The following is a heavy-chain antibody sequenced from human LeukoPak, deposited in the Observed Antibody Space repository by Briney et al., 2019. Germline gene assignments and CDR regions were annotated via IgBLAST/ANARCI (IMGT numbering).Heavy chain of an antibody. J-gene: IGHJ5*02. CDR1: GYTFTGYY. CDR2: INPNSGGT. D-gene: IGHD2-2*01. CDR3: ARDHLYCPKYCSSRGHEDWFDP. V-gene: IGHV1-2*02. Sequence: ASVKVSCKASGYTFTGYYMHWVRQAPGQGLEWMGWINPNSGGTNYAQKFQGRVTMTRDTSISTAYMELSRLRSDDTAVYYCARDHLYCPKYCSSRGHEDWFDPWGQVTLVTVSS.